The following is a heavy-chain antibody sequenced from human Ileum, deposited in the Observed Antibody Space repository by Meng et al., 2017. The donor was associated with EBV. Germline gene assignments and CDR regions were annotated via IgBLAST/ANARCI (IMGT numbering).Heavy chain of an antibody. V-gene: IGHV4-30-4*01. CDR3: ARVNGDCFSTICYKGWFDP. D-gene: IGHD2-2*02. Sequence: QVERKEPGQGLVKPQQTLSLTCTVSGGSVSRGKNYWIWSRQPPGKGLEWIGYIYYSGRTYYKPSLESRVTMSVDTSKNQFSLNLNSVTAADTAVYYCARVNGDCFSTICYKGWFDPWGQGTLVTVSS. CDR1: GGSVSRGKNY. CDR2: IYYSGRT. J-gene: IGHJ5*02.